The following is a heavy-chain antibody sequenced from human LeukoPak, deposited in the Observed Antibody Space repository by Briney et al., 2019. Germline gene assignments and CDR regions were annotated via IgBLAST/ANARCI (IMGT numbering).Heavy chain of an antibody. J-gene: IGHJ4*02. V-gene: IGHV3-30*02. CDR2: IRYDGSNK. D-gene: IGHD4-17*01. CDR3: AKDRGLLKYYGDYTYYFDY. CDR1: GFTFSSYG. Sequence: GGSPRLSCAASGFTFSSYGMHWVRQAPGKGLEWVAFIRYDGSNKYYADSVKGRFTISRDNSKNTLYLQMNSLRAEDTAVYYCAKDRGLLKYYGDYTYYFDYWGQGTLVTVSS.